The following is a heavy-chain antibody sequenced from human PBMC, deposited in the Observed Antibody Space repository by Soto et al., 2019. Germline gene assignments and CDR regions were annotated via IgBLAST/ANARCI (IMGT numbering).Heavy chain of an antibody. CDR3: VRDGVQQWLSYYFEY. CDR1: GFTFSSYA. CDR2: ISYDGSNK. D-gene: IGHD6-19*01. Sequence: GESLKISCAASGFTFSSYAMHWVRQAPGKGLEWVALISYDGSNKYYADSVKGRFTISRDNSKNTLYVQMNSLRAEDTAVYYCVRDGVQQWLSYYFEYWGQGTLVTVSS. J-gene: IGHJ4*02. V-gene: IGHV3-30-3*01.